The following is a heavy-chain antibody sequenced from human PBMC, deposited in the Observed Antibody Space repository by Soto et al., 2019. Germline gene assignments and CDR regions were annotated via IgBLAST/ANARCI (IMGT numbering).Heavy chain of an antibody. V-gene: IGHV1-69*13. CDR3: ARHGAYYDFWSGYPDPLYYYYYYGMDV. J-gene: IGHJ6*02. D-gene: IGHD3-3*01. Sequence: GASVKVSCKASGGTFSSYAISWVRQAPGQGLEWMGGIIPIFGTANYAQKFQGRVTITADESTSTAYMELSSLRSEDTAVYYCARHGAYYDFWSGYPDPLYYYYYYGMDVWGQATTVTVSS. CDR2: IIPIFGTA. CDR1: GGTFSSYA.